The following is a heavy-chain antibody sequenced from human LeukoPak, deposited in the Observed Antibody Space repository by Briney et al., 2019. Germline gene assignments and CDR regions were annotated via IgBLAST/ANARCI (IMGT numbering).Heavy chain of an antibody. CDR1: GFTFSSYS. Sequence: GGSLRLSCAASGFTFSSYSMNWVRQAPGKGLEWVSSISSSSGYIYYADSVKGRFTISRDNAKNSLYLQMNSLRAEDTAVYYCASPSEGYCSGGSCYVFDYWGQGTLVTVSS. J-gene: IGHJ4*02. V-gene: IGHV3-21*01. D-gene: IGHD2-15*01. CDR2: ISSSSGYI. CDR3: ASPSEGYCSGGSCYVFDY.